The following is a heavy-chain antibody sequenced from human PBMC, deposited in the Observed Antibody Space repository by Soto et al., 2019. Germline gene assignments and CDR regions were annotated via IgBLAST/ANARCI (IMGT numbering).Heavy chain of an antibody. CDR1: GGSISSGGYY. Sequence: SETLSLTCTVSGGSISSGGYYWSWIRQHPGKGLEWIGYIYYSGSTYYNPSLKSRVTISVDTSKNQFSLKLSSVTAADTAVYYCAGKSIPGAAAAESEPWGQGTLVTVSS. CDR2: IYYSGST. D-gene: IGHD6-13*01. V-gene: IGHV4-31*03. CDR3: AGKSIPGAAAAESEP. J-gene: IGHJ5*02.